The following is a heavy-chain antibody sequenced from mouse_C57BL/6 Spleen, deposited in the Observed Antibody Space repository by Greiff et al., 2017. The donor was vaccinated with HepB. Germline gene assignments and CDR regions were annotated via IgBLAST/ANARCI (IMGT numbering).Heavy chain of an antibody. D-gene: IGHD1-1*02. J-gene: IGHJ4*01. Sequence: EVKLVESGGALVKPGGSLKLSKAASVFTISSYGMSWVRQTKDKRLEWVATISSGGSYTYYPDSVKGRFTISRDNAKNTLYLQMSSLKSEDTSLYYGERHGVRSYAMDHWA. CDR3: ERHGVRSYAMDH. V-gene: IGHV5-6*01. CDR2: ISSGGSYT. CDR1: VFTISSYG.